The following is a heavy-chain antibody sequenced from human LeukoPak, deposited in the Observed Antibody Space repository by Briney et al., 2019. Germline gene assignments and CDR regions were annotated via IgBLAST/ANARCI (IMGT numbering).Heavy chain of an antibody. CDR1: GFTFSSYG. Sequence: GTLRLSCAASGFTFSSYGMSWVRQAPGKGLEWVSGITASGSSTYYADSVKGRFTISRDNSKNTLYLQMNSLRVEDAAAYYCAKPVVPAARLFDFWGQGTLVTVSS. CDR3: AKPVVPAARLFDF. CDR2: ITASGSST. J-gene: IGHJ4*02. V-gene: IGHV3-23*01. D-gene: IGHD2-2*01.